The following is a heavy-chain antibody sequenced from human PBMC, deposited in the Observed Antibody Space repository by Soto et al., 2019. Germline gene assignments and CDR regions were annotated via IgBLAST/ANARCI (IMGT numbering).Heavy chain of an antibody. CDR3: ARVFGSGSYPYYYYYGMDV. J-gene: IGHJ6*02. D-gene: IGHD3-10*01. CDR2: INHSGST. Sequence: PSETLSLTCAVSGGSISSGGYSWSWIRQPPGKGLEWIGYINHSGSTYYNTSLKSQVTISVDRSKNKFSLKLSSVTAADTAVFYCARVFGSGSYPYYYYYGMDVWGQGTTVTVSS. V-gene: IGHV4-30-2*01. CDR1: GGSISSGGYS.